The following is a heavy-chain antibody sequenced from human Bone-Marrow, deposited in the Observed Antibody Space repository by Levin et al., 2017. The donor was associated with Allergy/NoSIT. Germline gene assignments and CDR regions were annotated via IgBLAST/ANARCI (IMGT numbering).Heavy chain of an antibody. D-gene: IGHD4-17*01. Sequence: SETLSLTCTVSGGSISSYYWSWIRQPPGKGLEWIGYIYYSGSTNYNPSLKSRVTISVDTSKNQFSLMLSSVTAADTAVYYCARGGTVTTRDTYGYGMDVWGQGTTVTVSS. CDR1: GGSISSYY. CDR2: IYYSGST. J-gene: IGHJ6*02. V-gene: IGHV4-59*01. CDR3: ARGGTVTTRDTYGYGMDV.